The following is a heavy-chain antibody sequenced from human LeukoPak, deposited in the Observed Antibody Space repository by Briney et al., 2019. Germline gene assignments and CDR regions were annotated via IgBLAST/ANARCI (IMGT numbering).Heavy chain of an antibody. CDR2: IYYSGST. V-gene: IGHV4-39*02. Sequence: SETLSLTCTVSGGSISSSSYYWVWIRQPPGKGLEWIGSIYYSGSTYYNPSLKSRVTISVDTSKNHFSLKLSSVTAADTAVYYCASEQLLNGVRYFDLWGRGTLVTVSS. J-gene: IGHJ2*01. D-gene: IGHD2-2*01. CDR1: GGSISSSSYY. CDR3: ASEQLLNGVRYFDL.